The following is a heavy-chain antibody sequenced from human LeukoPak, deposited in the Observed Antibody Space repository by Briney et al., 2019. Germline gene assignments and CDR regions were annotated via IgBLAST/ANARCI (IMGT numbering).Heavy chain of an antibody. CDR1: GGSFSGYY. Sequence: SETLSLTCAVYGGSFSGYYWSWIRQPPGKGLEWIGEINHCGSTNYNPSLKSRVTISVDTSKNQFSLKLSSVTAADTAVYYCARDRGYYDSSGYSDWGQGTLVTVSS. CDR3: ARDRGYYDSSGYSD. V-gene: IGHV4-34*01. J-gene: IGHJ4*02. D-gene: IGHD3-22*01. CDR2: INHCGST.